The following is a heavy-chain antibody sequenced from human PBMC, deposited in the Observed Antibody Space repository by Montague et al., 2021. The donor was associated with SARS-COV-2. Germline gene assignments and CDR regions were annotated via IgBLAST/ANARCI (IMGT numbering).Heavy chain of an antibody. D-gene: IGHD3-10*01. Sequence: SQTLSLTCTVSGGSISSSSYYWGWIRQPPGKGLEWIGSIYYSGSTYYNESLKSRVPISVDTSKNQFSLKLSSVTAADTAVYYCARLSNYYGSGSYYPHNYYYYGMDVWGQGTTVTVSS. CDR3: ARLSNYYGSGSYYPHNYYYYGMDV. CDR1: GGSISSSSYY. V-gene: IGHV4-39*01. CDR2: IYYSGST. J-gene: IGHJ6*02.